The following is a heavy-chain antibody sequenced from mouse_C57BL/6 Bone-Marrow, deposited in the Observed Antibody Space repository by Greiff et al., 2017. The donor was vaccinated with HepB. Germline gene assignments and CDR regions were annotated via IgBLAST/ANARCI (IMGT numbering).Heavy chain of an antibody. V-gene: IGHV5-17*01. CDR3: ARPMIRAWFAY. J-gene: IGHJ3*01. Sequence: EVKVVESGGGLVKPGGSLNLSCAASGFTFSDYGMHWVRQAPEKGLEWVAYISSGSSTIYYADTVKGRFTISRDNAKNTLFLQMTSLRSEDTAMYYCARPMIRAWFAYWGQGTLVTVSA. D-gene: IGHD2-4*01. CDR1: GFTFSDYG. CDR2: ISSGSSTI.